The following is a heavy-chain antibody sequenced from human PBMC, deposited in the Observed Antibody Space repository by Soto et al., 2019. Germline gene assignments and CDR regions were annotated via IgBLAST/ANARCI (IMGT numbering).Heavy chain of an antibody. CDR1: GYTFTSYD. Sequence: ASVKVSCKASGYTFTSYDINWVRQATGQGLEWMGWMNPNSGNTGYAQKFQGRVTMTRNTSISTAYMELSSLRSEDTAVYYCASHTLGYSYGFGDYAFDIWGQGTMVTVSS. D-gene: IGHD5-18*01. CDR3: ASHTLGYSYGFGDYAFDI. CDR2: MNPNSGNT. J-gene: IGHJ3*02. V-gene: IGHV1-8*01.